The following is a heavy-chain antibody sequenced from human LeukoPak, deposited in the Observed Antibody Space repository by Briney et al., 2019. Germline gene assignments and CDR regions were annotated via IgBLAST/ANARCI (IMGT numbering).Heavy chain of an antibody. Sequence: GGSLRLSCAASGFIFKNYVMRWARQAPEKGQEWVSVTTTRGASSNCADSVKGRLTIPRDNAKNSLYLQMNSLRVDDTAVYYCARAQTTVAYPFVYWGQGTLVTVSS. CDR3: ARAQTTVAYPFVY. D-gene: IGHD4-23*01. CDR2: TTTRGASS. V-gene: IGHV3-23*01. CDR1: GFIFKNYV. J-gene: IGHJ4*02.